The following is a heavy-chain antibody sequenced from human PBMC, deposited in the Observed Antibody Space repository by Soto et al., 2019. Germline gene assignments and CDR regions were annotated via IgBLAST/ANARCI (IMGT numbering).Heavy chain of an antibody. Sequence: SLRLSCAASGFTFSSYAMSWVRQAPGKGLEWVSAISGSGGSTYYADSVKGRFTISRDNSKNTLYLQMNSLRAEDTAVYYCAKGGEYYYDSSGYRHGYWGQGTLVTVSS. J-gene: IGHJ4*02. V-gene: IGHV3-23*01. D-gene: IGHD3-22*01. CDR2: ISGSGGST. CDR3: AKGGEYYYDSSGYRHGY. CDR1: GFTFSSYA.